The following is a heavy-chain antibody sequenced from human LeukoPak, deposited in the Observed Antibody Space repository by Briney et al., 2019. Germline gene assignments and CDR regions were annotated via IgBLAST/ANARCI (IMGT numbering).Heavy chain of an antibody. J-gene: IGHJ5*02. CDR2: IYHSGST. CDR3: ARGEWLVRNWFDP. D-gene: IGHD6-19*01. Sequence: PSETLSLTCAVSGGSISSGGYSWSWIRQPPGKGLEWIGYIYHSGSTYYNPSLKSRVTISVDRSKNQFSLKLSSVTAADTAVYYCARGEWLVRNWFDPWGQGTLVTVSS. V-gene: IGHV4-30-2*01. CDR1: GGSISSGGYS.